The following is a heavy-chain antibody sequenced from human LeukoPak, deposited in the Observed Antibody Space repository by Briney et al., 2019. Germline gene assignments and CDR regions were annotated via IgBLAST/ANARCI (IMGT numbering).Heavy chain of an antibody. Sequence: SETLSLTCTVSGGSISSYYWNWIRQPPGKGLEWVGYIYHSESTSYNPSLKSRVTISVDTSKNQFSMKLSSVTAADTAVYYCARGGASYGLEFRFDFWGQGALVTVSS. CDR3: ARGGASYGLEFRFDF. CDR2: IYHSEST. V-gene: IGHV4-59*01. CDR1: GGSISSYY. D-gene: IGHD5-18*01. J-gene: IGHJ4*02.